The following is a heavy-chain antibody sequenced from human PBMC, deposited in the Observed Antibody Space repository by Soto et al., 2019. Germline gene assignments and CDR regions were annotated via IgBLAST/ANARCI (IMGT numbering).Heavy chain of an antibody. CDR2: MDPRNGNT. D-gene: IGHD3-3*01. CDR1: GYTFSNFD. J-gene: IGHJ6*02. V-gene: IGHV1-8*01. Sequence: QVQLVQSGPEVKKPGASVKVSCKASGYTFSNFDINWVRQAPGQGLGWVGWMDPRNGNTGYAEKFQGRVTMTGNTAISTAYMEPSSLRSEDTAVYYCARDLGDFRSTSGAFLYVMDVWGQGTTVSVS. CDR3: ARDLGDFRSTSGAFLYVMDV.